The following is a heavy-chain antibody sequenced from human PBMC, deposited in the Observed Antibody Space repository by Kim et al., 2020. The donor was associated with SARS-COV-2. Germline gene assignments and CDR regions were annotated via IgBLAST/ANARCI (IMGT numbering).Heavy chain of an antibody. Sequence: NPPLKSRVTISVDTSKNQFSLKLSPVTAADTAVYYCAGAKEGYSSSWYVDYWGQGTLVTVSS. D-gene: IGHD6-13*01. CDR3: AGAKEGYSSSWYVDY. J-gene: IGHJ4*02. V-gene: IGHV4-59*01.